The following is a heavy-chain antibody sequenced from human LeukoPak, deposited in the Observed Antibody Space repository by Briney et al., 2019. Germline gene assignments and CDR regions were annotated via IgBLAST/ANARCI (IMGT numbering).Heavy chain of an antibody. D-gene: IGHD3-3*01. J-gene: IGHJ3*02. V-gene: IGHV3-7*01. CDR3: AKLITIFGVVLDAFDI. Sequence: SGGSLRLSCAASGFTFSSYWMSWVRQAPGKGLEWVANIKQDGSEKYYVDSVKGRFTISRDNAKNSLYLQMNSLRAEDTAVYYCAKLITIFGVVLDAFDIWGQGTMVTVSS. CDR1: GFTFSSYW. CDR2: IKQDGSEK.